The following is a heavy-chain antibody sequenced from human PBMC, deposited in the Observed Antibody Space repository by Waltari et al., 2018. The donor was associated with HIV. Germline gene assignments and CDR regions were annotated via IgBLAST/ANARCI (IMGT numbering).Heavy chain of an antibody. CDR1: GYTFSTYW. Sequence: EVQLLQSGPEVKKAGESLKISCKASGYTFSTYWIAWVRQMPGKGLEWLGIMYPGDSDTRYSPSFQGHVTVSAEKSISTAYLQWSGLKASDTAIYFCARCVGGGDCYLLDYWGQGTLVTVSS. D-gene: IGHD2-21*02. CDR2: MYPGDSDT. CDR3: ARCVGGGDCYLLDY. V-gene: IGHV5-51*01. J-gene: IGHJ4*02.